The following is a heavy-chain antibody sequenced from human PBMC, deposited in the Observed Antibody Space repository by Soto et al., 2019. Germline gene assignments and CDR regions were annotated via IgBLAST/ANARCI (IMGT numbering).Heavy chain of an antibody. D-gene: IGHD3-22*01. J-gene: IGHJ6*02. V-gene: IGHV3-9*01. CDR2: ISWNSGNV. Sequence: EVQLVESGGGLVQPGRSLRLSCAASGFIFNNYAMHWVRQAPGKGLEWVSGISWNSGNVGYADSVKGRFTISRDNAENSLYLQMNSPRPEDTALYYCAKDTGDSSGYYYYHYYGMDVWGQGTTVTVSS. CDR3: AKDTGDSSGYYYYHYYGMDV. CDR1: GFIFNNYA.